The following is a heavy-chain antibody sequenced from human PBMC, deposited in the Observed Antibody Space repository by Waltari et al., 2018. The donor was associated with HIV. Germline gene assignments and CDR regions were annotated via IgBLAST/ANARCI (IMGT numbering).Heavy chain of an antibody. CDR1: GFAYVSYA. J-gene: IGHJ4*02. D-gene: IGHD3-22*01. Sequence: EVQLLESGGGLVQPGGSRRLSCAASGFAYVSYAITWVRQSPERGLEWVAAVSGSGAKSFDADSVKGRFNISRDNSKNTVFLQMNSLRAADTAIYYCAKAYYENTAYYYDFWGRGTRVTVSS. CDR3: AKAYYENTAYYYDF. CDR2: VSGSGAKS. V-gene: IGHV3-23*01.